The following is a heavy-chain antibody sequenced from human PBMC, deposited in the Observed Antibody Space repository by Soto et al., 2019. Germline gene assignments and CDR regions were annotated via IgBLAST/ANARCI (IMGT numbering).Heavy chain of an antibody. CDR1: GDSVSSNSGA. D-gene: IGHD3-3*01. V-gene: IGHV6-1*01. CDR3: VRGLWSGYYSNWFDP. J-gene: IGHJ5*02. CDR2: TYYRSKWYS. Sequence: SQTLSLTCAISGDSVSSNSGAWNWIRQSPSRGLEWLGRTYYRSKWYSDYAVSVKSRTIINADTSKNPFSLQMNSVTPEDTAVYYCVRGLWSGYYSNWFDPWGQGTLVTVSS.